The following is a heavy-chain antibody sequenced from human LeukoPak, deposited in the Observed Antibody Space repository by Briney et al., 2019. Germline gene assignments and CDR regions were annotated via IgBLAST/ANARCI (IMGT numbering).Heavy chain of an antibody. CDR3: AKDQGGFVFC. J-gene: IGHJ4*02. CDR1: GFNVSSKY. D-gene: IGHD1-26*01. Sequence: GGSLRLSCTASGFNVSSKYMNWVRQAPGKGLEWVSAISGSGGSTYYADSVKGRFTISRDNSKNTLYLQMNSLRAEDTAVYYCAKDQGGFVFCWGQGTLVTVSS. CDR2: ISGSGGST. V-gene: IGHV3-23*01.